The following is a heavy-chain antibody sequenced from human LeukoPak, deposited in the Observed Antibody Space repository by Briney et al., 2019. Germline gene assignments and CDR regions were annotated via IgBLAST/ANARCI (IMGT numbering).Heavy chain of an antibody. J-gene: IGHJ3*02. CDR3: ARVSSGYDLGDAFDI. CDR2: INHSGST. Sequence: PSETLSLTCAVYGGSFSNYYWSWIRQPPGKGLEWIGEINHSGSTNYNPSLKSRVTISVDTSKNQFSLKLSSVTAADTAVYYCARVSSGYDLGDAFDIWGQGTMVTVSS. V-gene: IGHV4-34*01. CDR1: GGSFSNYY. D-gene: IGHD5-12*01.